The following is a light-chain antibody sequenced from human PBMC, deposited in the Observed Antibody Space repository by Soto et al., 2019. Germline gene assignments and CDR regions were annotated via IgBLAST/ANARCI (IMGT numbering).Light chain of an antibody. V-gene: IGKV1-5*01. Sequence: DIQMTQSPSSLSASVGDRVTITCRASQSISGWVAWYQQKPGKAPNLLIYHVSTLESGVPSRFSGSGSGTEFTLTISSLQPSDFATYYCQQYHNLWTFGQGTKVDI. CDR1: QSISGW. CDR3: QQYHNLWT. CDR2: HVS. J-gene: IGKJ1*01.